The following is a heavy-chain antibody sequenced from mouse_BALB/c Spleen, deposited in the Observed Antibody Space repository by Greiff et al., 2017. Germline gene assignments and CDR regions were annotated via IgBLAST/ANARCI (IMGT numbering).Heavy chain of an antibody. CDR3: ASGLPYYAMDY. V-gene: IGHV5-17*02. Sequence: EVMLVESGGGLVQPGGSRKLSCAASGFTFSSFGMHWVRQAPEKGLEWVAYISSGSSTIYYADTVKGRFTISRDNPKNTLFLQMTSLRSEDTAMYYCASGLPYYAMDYWGQGTSVTVSS. CDR2: ISSGSSTI. CDR1: GFTFSSFG. D-gene: IGHD2-4*01. J-gene: IGHJ4*01.